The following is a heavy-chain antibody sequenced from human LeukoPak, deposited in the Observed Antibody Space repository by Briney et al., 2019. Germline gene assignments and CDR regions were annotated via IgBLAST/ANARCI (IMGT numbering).Heavy chain of an antibody. Sequence: GGPLRLSCSASGFIFSNYAMHWVRQAPGEGLEYVSAVNYNGVSTYYADSVKGRFTISRDNSKNTLYLQMSSLRAEDTAVYYCVKGRAGEAGRVFDYWGQGTLVTVSS. CDR1: GFIFSNYA. CDR3: VKGRAGEAGRVFDY. V-gene: IGHV3-64D*08. CDR2: VNYNGVST. D-gene: IGHD3-10*01. J-gene: IGHJ4*02.